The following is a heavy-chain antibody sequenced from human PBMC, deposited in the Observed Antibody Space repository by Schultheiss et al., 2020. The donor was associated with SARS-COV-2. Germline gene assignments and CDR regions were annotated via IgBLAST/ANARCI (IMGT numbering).Heavy chain of an antibody. CDR2: ISAYNGNT. V-gene: IGHV1-18*01. J-gene: IGHJ6*02. Sequence: ASVKVSCKASGGTFSSYAISWVRQAPGQGLEWMGWISAYNGNTNYAQKLQGRVTMTTDTSTSTAYMELSSLRCEDTAVYYCARGRPTVRGVIIKSYYYYGMDVWGQGTTVTVSS. CDR3: ARGRPTVRGVIIKSYYYYGMDV. CDR1: GGTFSSYA. D-gene: IGHD3-10*01.